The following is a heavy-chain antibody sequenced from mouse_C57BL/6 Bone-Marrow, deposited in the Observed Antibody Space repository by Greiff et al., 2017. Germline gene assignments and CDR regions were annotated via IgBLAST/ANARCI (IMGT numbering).Heavy chain of an antibody. V-gene: IGHV1-81*01. CDR3: ARWGRRCFAY. D-gene: IGHD3-3*01. Sequence: VMLVESGAELSRPGASVKLSCKAPGYTFPSYGLSWVKQRTGQGLEWIGEIYPRSGNTYYNEKFKGKATLTADKSSSTAYMELRSLTSEDSSVYFCARWGRRCFAYWGQGTLVTVSA. CDR1: GYTFPSYG. J-gene: IGHJ3*01. CDR2: IYPRSGNT.